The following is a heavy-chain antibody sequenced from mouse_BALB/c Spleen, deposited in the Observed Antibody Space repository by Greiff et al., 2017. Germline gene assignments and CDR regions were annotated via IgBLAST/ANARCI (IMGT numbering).Heavy chain of an antibody. J-gene: IGHJ4*01. D-gene: IGHD1-2*01. CDR2: ISYDGSN. Sequence: ESGPGLVKPSQSLSLTCSVTGYSITSGYYWNWIRQFPGNKLEWMGYISYDGSNNYNPSLKNRISITRDTSKNQFFLKLNSVTTEDTATYYCARDTTATGDAMDYWGQGTSVTVSS. CDR1: GYSITSGYY. V-gene: IGHV3-6*02. CDR3: ARDTTATGDAMDY.